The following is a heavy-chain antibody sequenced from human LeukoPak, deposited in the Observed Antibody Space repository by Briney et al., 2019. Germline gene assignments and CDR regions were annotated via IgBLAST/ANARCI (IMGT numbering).Heavy chain of an antibody. CDR1: GGTFSSYA. V-gene: IGHV1-69*13. J-gene: IGHJ6*02. CDR2: IIPIFGTA. CDR3: ARAPRSSWYYYYYGMDV. D-gene: IGHD6-13*01. Sequence: SVKVSCKASGGTFSSYAISWVRQAPGQGLEWMGGIIPIFGTANYAQKFQGRVTITADESTSTAYMELSSLRSEDTAVYYCARAPRSSWYYYYYGMDVWGQGTTVTVSS.